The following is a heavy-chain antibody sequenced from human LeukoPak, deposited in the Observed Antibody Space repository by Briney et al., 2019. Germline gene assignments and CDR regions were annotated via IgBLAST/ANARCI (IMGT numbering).Heavy chain of an antibody. CDR2: ISAYNGNT. J-gene: IGHJ5*02. V-gene: IGHV1-18*01. CDR1: GYTFTSYG. Sequence: ASVKVSCKASGYTFTSYGISWVRQAPGQGLEWMGWISAYNGNTNYAQKLQGRVTMTTDTSTSTAYMELRSLRSDDTAVYYCARDMGDIVVVPGSRGGWFDPWGRGTLVTVSS. CDR3: ARDMGDIVVVPGSRGGWFDP. D-gene: IGHD2-2*01.